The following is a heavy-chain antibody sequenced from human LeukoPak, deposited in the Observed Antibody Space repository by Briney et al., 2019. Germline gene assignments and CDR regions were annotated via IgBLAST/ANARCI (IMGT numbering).Heavy chain of an antibody. CDR1: GGSISSSSYY. Sequence: SETLSLTCTVSGGSISSSSYYWGWIRQPPGKGLEWIGYIYYSGSTYYNPSLKSRVTISVDTSKNQFSLKVSSLTAADTAVYYCASLFDCSSTSCYTGYFDYWGQGTLVTVSS. CDR2: IYYSGST. CDR3: ASLFDCSSTSCYTGYFDY. V-gene: IGHV4-30-4*08. D-gene: IGHD2-2*02. J-gene: IGHJ4*02.